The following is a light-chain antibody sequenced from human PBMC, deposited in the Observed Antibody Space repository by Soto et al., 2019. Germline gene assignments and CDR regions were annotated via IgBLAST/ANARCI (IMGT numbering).Light chain of an antibody. CDR2: DAS. CDR3: QQYDNLP. J-gene: IGKJ4*01. Sequence: DIQMTQSPSSLSASVGDRFTITCHSSQDISNYLNWYQQKPGKAPKLLIYDASNLETGVPSRFSGSGSGTDFTFTISSLQPEDIATYYCQQYDNLPFGGGTKVDIK. V-gene: IGKV1-33*01. CDR1: QDISNY.